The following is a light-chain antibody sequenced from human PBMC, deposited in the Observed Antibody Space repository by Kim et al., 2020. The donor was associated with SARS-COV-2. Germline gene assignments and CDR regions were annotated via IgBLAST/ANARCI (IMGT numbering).Light chain of an antibody. Sequence: DIQLTQSPSFLSASVGDRVTITCRASQGISSSLAWYQQKPGKALKLLIYTASTLQSGVPSRFSGTGSGTEFPLTISSLQPEDFATYYCQQLSTYPLTFGPGTKVDIK. CDR2: TAS. CDR1: QGISSS. J-gene: IGKJ3*01. CDR3: QQLSTYPLT. V-gene: IGKV1-9*01.